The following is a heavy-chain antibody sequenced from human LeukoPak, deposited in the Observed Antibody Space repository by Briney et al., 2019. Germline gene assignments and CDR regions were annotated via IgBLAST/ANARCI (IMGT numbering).Heavy chain of an antibody. J-gene: IGHJ4*02. CDR1: GGSISPYY. D-gene: IGHD5-24*01. CDR2: ISYSGST. V-gene: IGHV4-59*01. Sequence: PSETLSLTCTVSGGSISPYYWSWIRQPPGKQLEWIGFISYSGSTEYNPSLKSRVTISVDTSQNQFSLKLKSLTPADTAIYYCTRVRRDGYNYVDLWGQGTMVTVSS. CDR3: TRVRRDGYNYVDL.